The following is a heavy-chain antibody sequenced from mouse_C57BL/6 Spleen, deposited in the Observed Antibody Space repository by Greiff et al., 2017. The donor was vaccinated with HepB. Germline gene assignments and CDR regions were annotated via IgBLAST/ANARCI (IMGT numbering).Heavy chain of an antibody. CDR3: ARHEESYWYFDV. V-gene: IGHV2-6-1*01. CDR1: GFSLTSYG. CDR2: IWSDGST. Sequence: VKLMESGPGLVAPSQSLSITCTVSGFSLTSYGVHWVRQPPGKGLEWLVVIWSDGSTTYNSALKSRLSSSKDNSKSQVFLKMNSLQTDDTAMYYCARHEESYWYFDVWGTGTTVTVSS. J-gene: IGHJ1*03.